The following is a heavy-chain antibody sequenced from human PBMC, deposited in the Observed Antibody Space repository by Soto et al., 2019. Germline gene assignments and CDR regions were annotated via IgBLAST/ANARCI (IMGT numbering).Heavy chain of an antibody. J-gene: IGHJ4*02. Sequence: GGSLRLSCSASGFTLTSYDMHWFRQVSGKGLEWVSSIGIAGATTYPGSVMGRFTIFRESAENSLYLQMHSLRAEDTAVYYCARGRSGWYELDYWGQGTLVTVSS. CDR3: ARGRSGWYELDY. CDR2: IGIAGAT. V-gene: IGHV3-13*01. CDR1: GFTLTSYD. D-gene: IGHD6-19*01.